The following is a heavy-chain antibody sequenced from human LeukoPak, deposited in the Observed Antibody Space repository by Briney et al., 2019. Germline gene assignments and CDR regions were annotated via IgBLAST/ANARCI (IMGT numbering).Heavy chain of an antibody. V-gene: IGHV1-24*01. Sequence: GASVKVSCKVSGYTLTELSMHWVRQAPGEGLEWMGGFDPEDGETIYAQKFQGRVTMTEDTSTDTAYMELSSLRSEDTAVYYCATSAYGSGSWYYMDVWGKGTTVTVSS. D-gene: IGHD3-10*01. J-gene: IGHJ6*03. CDR1: GYTLTELS. CDR2: FDPEDGET. CDR3: ATSAYGSGSWYYMDV.